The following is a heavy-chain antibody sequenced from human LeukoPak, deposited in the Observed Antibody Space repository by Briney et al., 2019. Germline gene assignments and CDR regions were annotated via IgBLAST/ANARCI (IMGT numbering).Heavy chain of an antibody. CDR1: GFTFSSYG. Sequence: GGSLRLSCAASGFTFSSYGMHWVRQAPGKGLEWVAVISYDGSNKYYADSVKGQFTISRDNSKNTLYLQMNSLRAEDTAVYYCAKGTMVRGAPYDYWGQGTLVTVSS. CDR2: ISYDGSNK. D-gene: IGHD3-10*01. J-gene: IGHJ4*02. CDR3: AKGTMVRGAPYDY. V-gene: IGHV3-30*18.